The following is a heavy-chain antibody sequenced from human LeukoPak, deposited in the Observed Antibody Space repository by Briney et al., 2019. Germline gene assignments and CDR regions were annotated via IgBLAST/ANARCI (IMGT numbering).Heavy chain of an antibody. Sequence: AGGSLRLSCVASAFTFSNYWMGWVRQAPGKGLEWVANIKPDGSEKYYVDSVKGRFTISRDNAKKSLNLQMSSLGAEDTAVYYCARDPTTSQGSDAFDIWGQGTRVTVSS. CDR1: AFTFSNYW. CDR2: IKPDGSEK. D-gene: IGHD1-1*01. V-gene: IGHV3-7*01. J-gene: IGHJ3*02. CDR3: ARDPTTSQGSDAFDI.